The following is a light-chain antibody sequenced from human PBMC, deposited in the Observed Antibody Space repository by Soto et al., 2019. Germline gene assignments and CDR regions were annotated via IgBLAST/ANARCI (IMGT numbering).Light chain of an antibody. J-gene: IGKJ1*01. CDR3: QHSASSSRT. Sequence: EIVLTQSPGTLSLSPGERATLSCRASQSVTNNYLAWYQQKPGQAPRLLIHDVSSRATGIPDRFSGSGSGTDFTLTISRLEPGDFAVYYCQHSASSSRTFGQGTKVDNK. CDR1: QSVTNNY. CDR2: DVS. V-gene: IGKV3-20*01.